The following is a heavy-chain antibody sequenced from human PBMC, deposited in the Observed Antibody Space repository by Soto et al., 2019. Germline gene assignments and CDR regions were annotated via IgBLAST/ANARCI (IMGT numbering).Heavy chain of an antibody. J-gene: IGHJ4*02. CDR1: GITFSDLH. CDR3: AAVRGSLGSLSFDY. V-gene: IGHV1-69-2*01. D-gene: IGHD1-26*01. Sequence: EVLLQQSGAEPREPGGVVKMSCAVSGITFSDLHMHWVKQAPGKGLEWVGLVEVENDDRLYAEKYRGRLNINTDTSRPTSYMELTSLTSDDTAIYFCAAVRGSLGSLSFDYWGQGTPVTVSA. CDR2: VEVENDDR.